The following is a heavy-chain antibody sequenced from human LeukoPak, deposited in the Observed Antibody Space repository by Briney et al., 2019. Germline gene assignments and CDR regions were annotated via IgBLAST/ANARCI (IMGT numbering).Heavy chain of an antibody. CDR3: ATSTAAAGTD. CDR2: ISSRSGYI. V-gene: IGHV3-21*04. D-gene: IGHD6-13*01. CDR1: GFSFSIYS. Sequence: GGSLRLSCAASGFSFSIYSMSWVRQAPGKGLEWVSSISSRSGYIYYAGSVKGRFTISRDNAQNSLYLQMNSLRAEDTAIYYCATSTAAAGTDWGQGTLVTVSS. J-gene: IGHJ4*02.